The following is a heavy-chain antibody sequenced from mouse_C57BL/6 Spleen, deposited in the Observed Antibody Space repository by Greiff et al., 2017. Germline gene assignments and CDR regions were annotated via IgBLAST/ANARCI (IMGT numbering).Heavy chain of an antibody. CDR3: ASYYYGSHWYFDV. Sequence: VQLQQSGAELMKPGASVKLSCKATGYTFTGYWIEWVKQRPGHGLEWIGEILPGRGSTNYNEKFKGKATFTADTSSNTAYMQLSSLTTEDSAIYYCASYYYGSHWYFDVGGTGTTVTVSS. CDR2: ILPGRGST. V-gene: IGHV1-9*01. J-gene: IGHJ1*03. CDR1: GYTFTGYW. D-gene: IGHD1-1*01.